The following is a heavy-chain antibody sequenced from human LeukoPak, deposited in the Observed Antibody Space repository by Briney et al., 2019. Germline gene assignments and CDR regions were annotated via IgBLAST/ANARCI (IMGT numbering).Heavy chain of an antibody. D-gene: IGHD3-10*01. CDR1: GYIFTHNW. CDR2: IYPGDSDT. J-gene: IGHJ4*02. V-gene: IGHV5-51*01. CDR3: ARQTRDGSGSRGYSFDF. Sequence: GASLKTSCKGSGYIFTHNWIGWVRPMPGKGLEWMGIIYPGDSDTRYSPSFEGQVTISVDKSISTAYLQWSSLKASDTAMYYCARQTRDGSGSRGYSFDFWGQGTLVTVSS.